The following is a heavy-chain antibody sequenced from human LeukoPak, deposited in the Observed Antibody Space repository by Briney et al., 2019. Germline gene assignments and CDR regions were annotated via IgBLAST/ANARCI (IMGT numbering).Heavy chain of an antibody. CDR2: ISYVGSNN. V-gene: IGHV3-30-3*01. D-gene: IGHD3-10*01. CDR3: VRGGGIYVSGSCSSPYYSGLDV. J-gene: IGHJ6*02. Sequence: PGGSLRLSCAASGFTFSSYPMHWVRQAAGTGLERVTFISYVGSNNYYADSVRGRFTIFRDNSRKTLYLQMNSRRADDSAVYSCVRGGGIYVSGSCSSPYYSGLDVWGQGTTVTVSS. CDR1: GFTFSSYP.